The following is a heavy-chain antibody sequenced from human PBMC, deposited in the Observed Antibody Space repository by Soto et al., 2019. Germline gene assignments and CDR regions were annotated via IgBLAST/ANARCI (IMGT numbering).Heavy chain of an antibody. Sequence: VQLVESGGGLVKPGGSLRLSCAASGFNFSDYYMRWIRQAPGKGLEWVAYISSSGSTIYYADSVKGRFTISRDNAKYSMDMQMTSVRAEDTAVYYCARSGGSTSCRSPYCYGMDVWGQGTTVTVSS. V-gene: IGHV3-11*01. CDR2: ISSSGSTI. CDR1: GFNFSDYY. CDR3: ARSGGSTSCRSPYCYGMDV. D-gene: IGHD2-2*01. J-gene: IGHJ6*02.